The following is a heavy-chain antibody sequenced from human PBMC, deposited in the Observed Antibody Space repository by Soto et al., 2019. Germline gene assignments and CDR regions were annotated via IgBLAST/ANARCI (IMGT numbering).Heavy chain of an antibody. Sequence: GASVKVSCKASGYTFTGYYMHWVRQAPGQGLEWMGWINPNSGGTNYAQKFQGRVTMTRETSISTAYMELSRLRSDDTAVYYCAREWEWELLRHYYGMDVWGQGTTVTVSS. V-gene: IGHV1-2*02. CDR3: AREWEWELLRHYYGMDV. J-gene: IGHJ6*02. CDR2: INPNSGGT. D-gene: IGHD1-26*01. CDR1: GYTFTGYY.